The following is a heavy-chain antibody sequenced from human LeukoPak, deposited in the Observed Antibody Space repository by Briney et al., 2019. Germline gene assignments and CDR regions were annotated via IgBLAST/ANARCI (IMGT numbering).Heavy chain of an antibody. CDR2: INPNSGGT. CDR3: ARAGLYCSSTSCYRGYFDY. J-gene: IGHJ4*02. V-gene: IGHV1-2*02. Sequence: GASVKVSCKASGYTFTGYYMHWVRQAPGQGLEWMGWINPNSGGTNYAQKFQGRVTITTDESTSTAYMELSSLRSEDTAVYYCARAGLYCSSTSCYRGYFDYWGQGTLVTVSS. D-gene: IGHD2-2*01. CDR1: GYTFTGYY.